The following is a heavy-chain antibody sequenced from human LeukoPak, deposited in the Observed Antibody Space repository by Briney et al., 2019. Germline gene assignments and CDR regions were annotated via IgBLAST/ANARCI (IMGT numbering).Heavy chain of an antibody. CDR1: GFTFSNAW. V-gene: IGHV3-15*01. CDR3: TTSPPYCSGGSCFDY. D-gene: IGHD2-15*01. Sequence: GVSLRLSCAASGFTFSNAWMSWVRQAPGKGLEWVGRIKSKTDGGTTDYAAPVKGRFTISRDDSKNTLYLQMNSLKTEDTAVYYCTTSPPYCSGGSCFDYWGQGTLVTVSS. J-gene: IGHJ4*02. CDR2: IKSKTDGGTT.